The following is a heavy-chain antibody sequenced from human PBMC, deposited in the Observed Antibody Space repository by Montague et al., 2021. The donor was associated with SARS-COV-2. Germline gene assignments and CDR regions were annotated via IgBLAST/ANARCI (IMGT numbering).Heavy chain of an antibody. J-gene: IGHJ4*02. Sequence: SLRLSCAASGFTFGDYAMHWVRQAPGKGLEWVAPISNNGSNKHYADSVKGRFTISRDNSKSTLYLQMNSLRTEDTAVYYCARESGSFHDGGYFDYWGQGSLVTVSS. CDR2: ISNNGSNK. D-gene: IGHD1-26*01. CDR3: ARESGSFHDGGYFDY. CDR1: GFTFGDYA. V-gene: IGHV3-30*04.